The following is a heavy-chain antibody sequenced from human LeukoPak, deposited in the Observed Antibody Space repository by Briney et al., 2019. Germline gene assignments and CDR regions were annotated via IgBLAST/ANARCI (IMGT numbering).Heavy chain of an antibody. CDR2: IYYSGST. D-gene: IGHD3-10*01. CDR3: ARGLSGRGHYSDY. CDR1: GGSISSYY. V-gene: IGHV4-59*01. J-gene: IGHJ4*02. Sequence: ETLSLTCTVSGGSISSYYWSWIRQSPGKGLEWTGYIYYSGSTDYNPSLKSRVTISVDTSKNQFSLKLSSVTAADTAVYYCARGLSGRGHYSDYWGQGALVTVSS.